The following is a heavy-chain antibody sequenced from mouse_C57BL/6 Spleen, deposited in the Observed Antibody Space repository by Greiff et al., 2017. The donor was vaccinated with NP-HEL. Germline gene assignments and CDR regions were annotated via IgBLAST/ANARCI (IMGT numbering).Heavy chain of an antibody. CDR1: GYTFTSYG. V-gene: IGHV1-81*01. Sequence: VQLQQSGAELARPGASVKLSCKASGYTFTSYGISWVKQRTGQGLEWIGEIYPRSGNTYYNEKFKGKATLTADKSSSTAYMELRSLTSEDSAVYFCARDRNPYDGYSSWFAYWGQGTLVTVSA. CDR2: IYPRSGNT. D-gene: IGHD2-3*01. CDR3: ARDRNPYDGYSSWFAY. J-gene: IGHJ3*01.